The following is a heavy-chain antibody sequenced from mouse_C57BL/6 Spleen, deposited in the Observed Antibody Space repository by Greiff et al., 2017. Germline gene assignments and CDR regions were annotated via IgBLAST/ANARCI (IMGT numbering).Heavy chain of an antibody. D-gene: IGHD1-1*01. Sequence: QVQLQQSGAELVKPGASVKISCKASGYAFSSYWMNWVKQRPGKGLEWIGQIYPGDGDTNYNGKFKGKATLTADKSSSTAYMQLSSLTSEDSAVYFCARLETTVVNFDYWGQGTTLTVSS. J-gene: IGHJ2*01. CDR1: GYAFSSYW. V-gene: IGHV1-80*01. CDR2: IYPGDGDT. CDR3: ARLETTVVNFDY.